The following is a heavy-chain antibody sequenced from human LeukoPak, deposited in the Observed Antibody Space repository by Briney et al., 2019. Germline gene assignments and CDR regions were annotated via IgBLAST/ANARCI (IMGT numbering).Heavy chain of an antibody. CDR3: ARVGYSGSYSTHFDY. Sequence: GGSLRLSCAASGFTFSSYWMHWVRQAPGKGLVWVSRINTDGSSTSYADSVKGRFTISRDNAKNMLYLQMNSLRAEDTAVYYCARVGYSGSYSTHFDYWGQGTLVTVSS. CDR2: INTDGSST. J-gene: IGHJ4*02. CDR1: GFTFSSYW. D-gene: IGHD1-26*01. V-gene: IGHV3-74*01.